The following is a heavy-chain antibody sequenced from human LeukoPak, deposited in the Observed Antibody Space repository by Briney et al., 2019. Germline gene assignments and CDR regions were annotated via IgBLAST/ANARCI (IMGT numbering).Heavy chain of an antibody. V-gene: IGHV1-69*13. Sequence: ASVKVSCKASGGTFSSDAISWVRQAPGQGLEWMGGIIPIFGTANYAQKFQGRVTITADESTSTAYMELSSLRSEDTAVYYCARDLWPGESGAFDIWGQGTMVTVSS. CDR3: ARDLWPGESGAFDI. J-gene: IGHJ3*02. CDR2: IIPIFGTA. D-gene: IGHD3-16*01. CDR1: GGTFSSDA.